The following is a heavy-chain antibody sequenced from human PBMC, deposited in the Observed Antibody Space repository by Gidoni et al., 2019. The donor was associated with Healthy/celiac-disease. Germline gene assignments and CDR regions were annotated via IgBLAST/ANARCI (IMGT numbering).Heavy chain of an antibody. CDR1: GFTFSSYS. J-gene: IGHJ4*02. Sequence: EVQLLESGGGLVQPGGSLRLSCAASGFTFSSYSMNWVRQAPGKGLEWVSYISSSSSTIYYADSVKGRFTISRDNAKNSLYLQMNSLRAEDTAVYYCAREYSSLNFDYWGQGTLVTVSS. D-gene: IGHD6-6*01. V-gene: IGHV3-48*01. CDR2: ISSSSSTI. CDR3: AREYSSLNFDY.